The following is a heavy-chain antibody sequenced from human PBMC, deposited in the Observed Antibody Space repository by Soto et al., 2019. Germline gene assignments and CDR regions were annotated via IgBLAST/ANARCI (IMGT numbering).Heavy chain of an antibody. Sequence: SETMCVTCTVAGDSIRNNHWRWIRQPPGKDLEYIGFVYYSGGTNYNPSLKSRVTISVDTSKNQFSLRLSSVTAADTAVYYCARTLYYYDSSGYYYFDYWGQGTLVTVSS. CDR1: GDSIRNNH. J-gene: IGHJ4*02. V-gene: IGHV4-59*12. CDR3: ARTLYYYDSSGYYYFDY. D-gene: IGHD3-22*01. CDR2: VYYSGGT.